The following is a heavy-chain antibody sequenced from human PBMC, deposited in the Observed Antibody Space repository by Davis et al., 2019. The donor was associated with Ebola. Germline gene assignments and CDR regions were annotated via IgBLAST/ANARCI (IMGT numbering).Heavy chain of an antibody. J-gene: IGHJ5*02. Sequence: MPSETLSLTCAVYGGSFSGYYWSWIRQPPGKGLEWIGEINHSGSTNYNPSLKSRVTISVDTSKNQFSLKLSSVTAADTAVYYCASSPGIARYNWFDPWGQGTLVTVSS. CDR2: INHSGST. CDR1: GGSFSGYY. CDR3: ASSPGIARYNWFDP. D-gene: IGHD6-13*01. V-gene: IGHV4-34*01.